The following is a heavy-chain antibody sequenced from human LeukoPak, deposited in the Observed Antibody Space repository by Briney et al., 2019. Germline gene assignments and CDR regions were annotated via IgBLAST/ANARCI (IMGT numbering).Heavy chain of an antibody. CDR2: IYYSGST. CDR3: ATLIAAAANIPGNDVFDI. CDR1: GGSISSYY. J-gene: IGHJ3*02. V-gene: IGHV4-59*08. Sequence: NASETLSLTCTVSGGSISSYYWSWIRQPPGKGLEWIGCIYYSGSTNYNPSLKSRVTISVDTSKNQFSLKLSSVTAADTAVYYCATLIAAAANIPGNDVFDIWGKGTMVTVSS. D-gene: IGHD6-13*01.